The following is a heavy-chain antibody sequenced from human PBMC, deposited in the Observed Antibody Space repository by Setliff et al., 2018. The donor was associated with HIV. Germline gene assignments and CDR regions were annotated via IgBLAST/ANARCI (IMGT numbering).Heavy chain of an antibody. D-gene: IGHD2-21*02. CDR3: ARGQGCGGGCHYAFEM. J-gene: IGHJ3*02. CDR1: GGSISSGSYY. V-gene: IGHV4-61*10. CDR2: IYYDGST. Sequence: SETLSLTCTVSGGSISSGSYYWSWMRQPAGKGLEWIGTIYYDGSTIYDPSLRSRVTISVDTSKNQFSLNLNSVTAADTAVYYCARGQGCGGGCHYAFEMWGQGTMVTVSS.